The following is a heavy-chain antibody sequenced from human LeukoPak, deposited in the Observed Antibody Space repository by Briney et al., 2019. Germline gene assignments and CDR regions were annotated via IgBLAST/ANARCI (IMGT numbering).Heavy chain of an antibody. J-gene: IGHJ6*03. V-gene: IGHV1-18*01. CDR1: GYSFTSYG. Sequence: ASVKVSCKASGYSFTSYGISWVRQAPGQGLEWMGWISAYNGNTNYAQKLQGRVTMTTDTSTSTAYMELRSLRSDDTAVYYCARLRLVLVPAFMDVWGKGTTVTVSS. D-gene: IGHD2-2*01. CDR2: ISAYNGNT. CDR3: ARLRLVLVPAFMDV.